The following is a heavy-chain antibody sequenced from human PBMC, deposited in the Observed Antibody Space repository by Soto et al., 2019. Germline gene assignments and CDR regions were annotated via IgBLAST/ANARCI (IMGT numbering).Heavy chain of an antibody. V-gene: IGHV4-4*02. CDR3: ARHEGWTGPDQ. CDR2: IFHDGNT. CDR1: GASIGSGGW. Sequence: SETLSLTFAVSGASIGSGGWWSWVRQPPGKGLEWIAEIFHDGNTNYSPSLKSRVTISVDKSQNQFSLNVYSVTAADTAVYYCARHEGWTGPDQWGQGTLVTV. J-gene: IGHJ5*02. D-gene: IGHD2-8*02.